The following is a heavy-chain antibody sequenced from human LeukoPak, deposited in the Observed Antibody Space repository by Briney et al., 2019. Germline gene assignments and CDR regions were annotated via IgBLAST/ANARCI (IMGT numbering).Heavy chain of an antibody. D-gene: IGHD2-2*01. J-gene: IGHJ6*02. CDR3: ARDHCSSTSCYDYGMDV. CDR1: GFTFSSYA. V-gene: IGHV3-30-3*01. CDR2: ISHDGSNK. Sequence: QPGRSLRLSCAASGFTFSSYAMHWVRQAPGKGLAWVAVISHDGSNKYYADSVKGRFTISRDNAKNSLYLQMNSLRAEDTAVYYCARDHCSSTSCYDYGMDVWGQGTTVTVSS.